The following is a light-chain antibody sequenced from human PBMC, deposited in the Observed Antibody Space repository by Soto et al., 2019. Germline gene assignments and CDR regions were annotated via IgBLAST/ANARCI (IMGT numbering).Light chain of an antibody. CDR1: QSISSDH. J-gene: IGKJ5*01. Sequence: EIVLTQSPGILSLSPGERATLACRASQSISSDHLAWYQQRPGQSPRLLIYGASSRTTGVPDRFSGSGSGTDFTLTISRLEPEDFAVYYCQQYGSSPSITFGQGTRLEIK. CDR3: QQYGSSPSIT. CDR2: GAS. V-gene: IGKV3-20*01.